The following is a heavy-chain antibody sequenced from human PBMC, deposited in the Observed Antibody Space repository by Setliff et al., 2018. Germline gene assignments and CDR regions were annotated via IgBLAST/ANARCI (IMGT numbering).Heavy chain of an antibody. J-gene: IGHJ4*02. CDR2: IYYSGST. Sequence: PSETLSLTCTLSGVSFSSGGYYWNWIRQHPGKGLEWIGYIYYSGSTYYNPSLESRVSISVDTSKRHISLGLTSVTAADTAVYFCARGRNIAARLLDSWGQGALVTVSS. D-gene: IGHD6-6*01. V-gene: IGHV4-31*03. CDR1: GVSFSSGGYY. CDR3: ARGRNIAARLLDS.